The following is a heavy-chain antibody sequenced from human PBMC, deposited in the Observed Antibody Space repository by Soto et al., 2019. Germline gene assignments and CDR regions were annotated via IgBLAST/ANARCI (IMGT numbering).Heavy chain of an antibody. CDR3: ARGDTAFDY. D-gene: IGHD3-16*01. J-gene: IGHJ4*02. CDR1: GFTVSSKY. Sequence: EVLLVETGGGLIQPGGSLRLSCAVSGFTVSSKYMSWVRQAPGKGLEWVSSIYSGGSTFYADSVKGRCTISRDNSKNTLFLQMNSLRPEDTALYYCARGDTAFDYWGQGAQVTVSS. V-gene: IGHV3-53*02. CDR2: IYSGGST.